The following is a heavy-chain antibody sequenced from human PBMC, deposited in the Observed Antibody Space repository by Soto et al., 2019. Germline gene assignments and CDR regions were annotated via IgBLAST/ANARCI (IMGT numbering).Heavy chain of an antibody. CDR2: IDNSGST. Sequence: LSLTCTVSGASVSTGVYYWTWIRQHPGKGLEWIGYIDNSGSTYYNPSPTGRVDISVDTSKNEFPLNLQSLTAADTAFYYCAGAVSDFDVRRYRTSYFDQWGQGILVTVSS. CDR3: AGAVSDFDVRRYRTSYFDQ. CDR1: GASVSTGVYY. J-gene: IGHJ4*02. V-gene: IGHV4-31*03. D-gene: IGHD3-10*02.